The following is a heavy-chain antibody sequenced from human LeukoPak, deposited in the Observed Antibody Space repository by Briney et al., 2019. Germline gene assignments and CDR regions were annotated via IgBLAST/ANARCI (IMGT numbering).Heavy chain of an antibody. CDR1: GGSISSSRYY. D-gene: IGHD6-13*01. J-gene: IGHJ4*02. CDR2: IYYSGST. CDR3: ARDQGSSWYYFGY. Sequence: SETLSLTCTVSGGSISSSRYYWGWIRQPPGKGLEWIGSIYYSGSTYYNPSLESRVTISVDTSKNQFSLKLSSVTAADAAVYYCARDQGSSWYYFGYWGQETLVTVSS. V-gene: IGHV4-39*07.